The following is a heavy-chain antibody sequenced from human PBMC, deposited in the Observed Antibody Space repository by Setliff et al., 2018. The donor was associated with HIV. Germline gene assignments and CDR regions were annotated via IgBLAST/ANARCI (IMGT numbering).Heavy chain of an antibody. CDR2: IHYSGSS. J-gene: IGHJ4*02. V-gene: IGHV4-59*11. CDR3: ARHMLYDSSGYTHAYFDY. Sequence: KPSETLSLTCTVSGGSITGHYWSWIRQPPGKGLEWIGYIHYSGSSNYNPSLKSRVSISLDTSKKQVSLKLNSVTAADTAVYYCARHMLYDSSGYTHAYFDYWGQGTLVTVSS. D-gene: IGHD3-22*01. CDR1: GGSITGHY.